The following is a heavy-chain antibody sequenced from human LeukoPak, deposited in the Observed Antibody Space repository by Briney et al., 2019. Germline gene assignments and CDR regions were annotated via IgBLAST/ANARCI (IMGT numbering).Heavy chain of an antibody. V-gene: IGHV1-2*02. J-gene: IGHJ4*02. CDR2: INPNSGGT. Sequence: ASVKVSCKASGYTFSGYYMHWVRQAHGQGLEWMGWINPNSGGTNYAQKFQGRVTMTRDTSISTAYMELSRLRSDDTAVYYCARAKWIAMAGYFDYWGQGTLVIVSS. CDR1: GYTFSGYY. CDR3: ARAKWIAMAGYFDY. D-gene: IGHD6-19*01.